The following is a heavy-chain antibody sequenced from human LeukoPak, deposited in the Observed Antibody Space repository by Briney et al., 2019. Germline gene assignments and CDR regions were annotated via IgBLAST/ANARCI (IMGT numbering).Heavy chain of an antibody. CDR1: GFTFSSYA. J-gene: IGHJ4*02. CDR3: ARDQSPMYYFDY. Sequence: GGSQRLSCAASGFTFSSYAMHWVRQAPGKGLEWVAVISYDGSNKYYADSVKGRFTISRDNSKNTLYLQMNSLRAEDTAVYYCARDQSPMYYFDYWGQGTLVTVSS. V-gene: IGHV3-30-3*01. CDR2: ISYDGSNK.